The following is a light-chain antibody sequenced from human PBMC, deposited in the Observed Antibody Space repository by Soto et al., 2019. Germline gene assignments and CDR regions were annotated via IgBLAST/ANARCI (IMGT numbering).Light chain of an antibody. CDR1: SRDVATYNL. CDR2: EVT. V-gene: IGLV2-23*02. J-gene: IGLJ2*01. Sequence: QSALTQPASVSGSPGQSITISCTGTSRDVATYNLVSWYQQHPGKAPKLIIYEVTKRPSGVSNRFSASKSGNTASLTISGLQAEDEALFYCSSYAGTRTPVIFGGGTKLTVL. CDR3: SSYAGTRTPVI.